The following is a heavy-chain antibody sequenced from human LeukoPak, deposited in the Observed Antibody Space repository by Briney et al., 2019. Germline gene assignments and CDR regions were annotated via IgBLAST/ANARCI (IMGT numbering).Heavy chain of an antibody. CDR2: INHSGST. CDR3: ARVGRSSSGWLPDY. J-gene: IGHJ4*02. Sequence: SETLSLTCAVYGGSFSGYYWSWIRQPPGKGLEWIGEINHSGSTNYNPSLKSRVTISVDTSKNQFSLKLSSVTAADTAVYYCARVGRSSSGWLPDYWGQGTLVTVSS. V-gene: IGHV4-34*01. D-gene: IGHD6-19*01. CDR1: GGSFSGYY.